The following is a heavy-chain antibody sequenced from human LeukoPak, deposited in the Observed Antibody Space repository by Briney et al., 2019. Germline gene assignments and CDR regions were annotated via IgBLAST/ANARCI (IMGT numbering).Heavy chain of an antibody. V-gene: IGHV4-59*01. J-gene: IGHJ5*02. D-gene: IGHD1-14*01. CDR1: GGSISNYY. CDR3: AKGGPEASAGLSWFDP. Sequence: SETLSLTCTVSGGSISNYYWYWMRQPPGKGLEWVGYTFYSGNAKYNPSLKSRVTISVDTSKNQFSLKLNSVTAADTAVYYCAKGGPEASAGLSWFDPWGQGTLVTVSS. CDR2: TFYSGNA.